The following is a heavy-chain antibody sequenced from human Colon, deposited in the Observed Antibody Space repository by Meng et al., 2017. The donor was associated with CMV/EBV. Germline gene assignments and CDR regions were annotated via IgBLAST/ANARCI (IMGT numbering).Heavy chain of an antibody. Sequence: GESLKISCAASGFTVSNNHMSWVRQAPGKGLEWVSFISFFGTGGNTISYADSVKGRFTISRDNAKSSLYLQMNGLRAEDTAIYYCARVGRNCGGDCYDYWGQGTLVTVSS. CDR2: ISFFGTGGNTI. CDR3: ARVGRNCGGDCYDY. V-gene: IGHV3-11*04. CDR1: GFTVSNNH. D-gene: IGHD2-21*01. J-gene: IGHJ4*02.